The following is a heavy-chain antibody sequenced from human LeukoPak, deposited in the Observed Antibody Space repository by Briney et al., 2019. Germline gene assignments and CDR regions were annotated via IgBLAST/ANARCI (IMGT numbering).Heavy chain of an antibody. CDR1: GFSFSSFA. J-gene: IGHJ3*02. V-gene: IGHV3-23*01. CDR3: ARDPNGNYVGAFEM. D-gene: IGHD4-17*01. CDR2: ILSGGDVF. Sequence: GGSLRLSCAASGFSFSSFAMMWVRQAPGMGLESTSAILSGGDVFFYGDSVRGRFTISRDDSTNTLFLQMNNLRADDSAVYYCARDPNGNYVGAFEMWGPGTTVTVS.